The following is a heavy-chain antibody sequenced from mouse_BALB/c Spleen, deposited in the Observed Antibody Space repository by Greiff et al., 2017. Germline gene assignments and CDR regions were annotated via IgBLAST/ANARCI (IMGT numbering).Heavy chain of an antibody. D-gene: IGHD2-3*01. J-gene: IGHJ4*01. V-gene: IGHV2-2*02. CDR3: ARKIDGYSLYAMDY. CDR1: GFSLTSYG. CDR2: IWSGRST. Sequence: VKLMESGPGLVQPSQSLSITCTVSGFSLTSYGVHWVRQSPGKGLEWLGVIWSGRSTDYNAAFISRLSISKDNSKSQVFFKMNSLQANDTAIYYCARKIDGYSLYAMDYWGQGTSVTVSS.